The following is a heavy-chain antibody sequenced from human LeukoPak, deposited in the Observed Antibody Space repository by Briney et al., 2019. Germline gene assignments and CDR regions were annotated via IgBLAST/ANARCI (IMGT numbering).Heavy chain of an antibody. D-gene: IGHD3-22*01. V-gene: IGHV3-48*03. J-gene: IGHJ4*02. CDR3: TTLGYHLDS. CDR1: GFDFGAYE. Sequence: TGGSLRLSCAASGFDFGAYEMNWVRQAPGKGLEWVAYFAGSDTTTYYADSEKGRFIISRDSARNSLYLQMNSLRAEDTALYYCTTLGYHLDSWGQGTLVTVSS. CDR2: FAGSDTTT.